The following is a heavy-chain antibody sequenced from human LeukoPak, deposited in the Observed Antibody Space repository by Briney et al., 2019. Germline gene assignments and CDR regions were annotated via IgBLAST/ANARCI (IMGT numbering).Heavy chain of an antibody. CDR2: MNPNSGNT. J-gene: IGHJ4*02. CDR3: ARARYNWNPRLPELPDY. Sequence: ASVKVSCKASGYTFTSYDINWARQATGQGLEWMGWMNPNSGNTGYAQKFQGRVTITRNTSISTAYMELSSLRSEDTAVYYCARARYNWNPRLPELPDYWGQGTLVTVSS. V-gene: IGHV1-8*03. CDR1: GYTFTSYD. D-gene: IGHD1-20*01.